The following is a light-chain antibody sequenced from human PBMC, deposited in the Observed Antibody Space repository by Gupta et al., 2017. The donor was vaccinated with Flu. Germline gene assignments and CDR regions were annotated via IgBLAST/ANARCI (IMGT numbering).Light chain of an antibody. Sequence: PLTLPPSVPGSPAPSLTTSCTAPTRSLGNYTYLPWSQQPPGQSPILPIYNVSARPPGVSKRVSASKSGNTAAMTISGLQTEDEADDYCSSYTSSTTLVFGAGTKVTVL. V-gene: IGLV2-14*03. CDR3: SSYTSSTTLV. CDR2: NVS. CDR1: TRSLGNYTY. J-gene: IGLJ1*01.